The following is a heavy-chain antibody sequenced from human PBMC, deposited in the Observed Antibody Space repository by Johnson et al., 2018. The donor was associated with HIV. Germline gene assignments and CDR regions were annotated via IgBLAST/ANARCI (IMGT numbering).Heavy chain of an antibody. D-gene: IGHD5-12*01. J-gene: IGHJ3*02. CDR1: GFTFSSYA. Sequence: QVQLVESGGGLVKPGGSLRLSCAASGFTFSSYAIHWVRQAPGKGLEWVAVISNDGSNKYYADSVKGRFTISRDNSKNTLHLQMNNVRAEDTAIYYCARSDSGYDAFDIWGQGTMVTVSS. CDR2: ISNDGSNK. V-gene: IGHV3-30-3*01. CDR3: ARSDSGYDAFDI.